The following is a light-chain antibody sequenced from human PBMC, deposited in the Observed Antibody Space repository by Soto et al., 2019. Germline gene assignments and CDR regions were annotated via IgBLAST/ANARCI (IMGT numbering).Light chain of an antibody. CDR3: SSYAGSNNFV. J-gene: IGLJ2*01. CDR2: EVS. Sequence: QSALTHPPSASGSPGPSVTISCTGTSSDVGGYNYVSWYQQHPGKAPKLMIYEVSKRPSGVPDLFSGSKSGNPTSLTVYGLKAEDEADYFCSSYAGSNNFVFGGGIK. CDR1: SSDVGGYNY. V-gene: IGLV2-8*01.